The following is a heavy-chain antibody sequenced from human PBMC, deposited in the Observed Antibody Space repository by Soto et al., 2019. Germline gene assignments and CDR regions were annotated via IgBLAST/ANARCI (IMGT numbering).Heavy chain of an antibody. CDR2: INASNGNT. V-gene: IGHV1-3*01. CDR3: ARDGPVPYSSSGAFDI. D-gene: IGHD6-6*01. Sequence: QVQLVQSGGEVKKPGASVKVYCKASGYTFTSYAMHWVRQAPGQRLEWMGWINASNGNTKYSQKFQGRITITRDTSASTAYMELSSLRSEDTAVYYCARDGPVPYSSSGAFDIWGQGTMVTVSS. J-gene: IGHJ3*02. CDR1: GYTFTSYA.